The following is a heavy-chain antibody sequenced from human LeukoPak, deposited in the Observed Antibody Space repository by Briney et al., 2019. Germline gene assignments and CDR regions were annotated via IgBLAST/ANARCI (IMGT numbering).Heavy chain of an antibody. V-gene: IGHV4-59*13. CDR3: ARIGGGYCSSTSCYPWDFDY. CDR1: GGSISSYY. J-gene: IGHJ4*02. CDR2: IDYSGYT. D-gene: IGHD2-2*01. Sequence: SETLSLTCTVSGGSISSYYWSWIRQPPGKGLEWIEYIDYSGYTNYNPSLKSRVTISVDTSKNQFSLKLTSVTAADTAVYYCARIGGGYCSSTSCYPWDFDYWGQGTLITVSS.